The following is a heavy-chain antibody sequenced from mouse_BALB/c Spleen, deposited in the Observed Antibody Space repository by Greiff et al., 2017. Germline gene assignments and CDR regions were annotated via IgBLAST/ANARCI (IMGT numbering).Heavy chain of an antibody. D-gene: IGHD4-1*01. V-gene: IGHV5-17*02. Sequence: EVQVVESGGGLVQPGGSRKLSCAASGFTFSSFGMHWVRQAPEKGLEWVAYISSGSSTIYYADTVKGRFTISRDNPKNTLFLQMTSLRSEDTAMYYCARSSLGPFDYWGQGTTLTVSS. CDR2: ISSGSSTI. J-gene: IGHJ2*01. CDR1: GFTFSSFG. CDR3: ARSSLGPFDY.